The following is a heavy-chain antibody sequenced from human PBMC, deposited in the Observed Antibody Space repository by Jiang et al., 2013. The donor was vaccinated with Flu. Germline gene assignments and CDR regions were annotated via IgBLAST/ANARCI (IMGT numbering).Heavy chain of an antibody. Sequence: GPGLVKPSETLSLTCTVSGGAISSYYWSWIRQPPGKGLEWIGYIYYTGSTNYNPSLKSRVIISLDTSKRQFTLNLTSVTAADTAIYYCARARGVGLYYFDYWGQGSLVTVSS. CDR2: IYYTGST. CDR3: ARARGVGLYYFDY. V-gene: IGHV4-59*13. D-gene: IGHD3-10*01. J-gene: IGHJ4*02. CDR1: GGAISSYY.